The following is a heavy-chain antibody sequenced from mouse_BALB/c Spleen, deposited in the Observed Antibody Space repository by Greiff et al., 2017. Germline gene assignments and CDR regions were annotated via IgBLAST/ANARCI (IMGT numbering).Heavy chain of an antibody. CDR3: AREETTVVNFDY. Sequence: QVQLQQSGAELARPGASVKMSSKASGYTFTSYTMHWVKQRPGQGLEWIGYINPSSGYTNYNQKFKDKATLTADKSSSTAYMQLSSLTSEDSAVYYCAREETTVVNFDYWGQGTTLTVSS. CDR1: GYTFTSYT. V-gene: IGHV1-4*01. J-gene: IGHJ2*01. D-gene: IGHD1-1*01. CDR2: INPSSGYT.